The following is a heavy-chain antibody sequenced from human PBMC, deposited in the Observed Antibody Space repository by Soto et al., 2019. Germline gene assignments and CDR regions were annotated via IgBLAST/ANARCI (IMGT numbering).Heavy chain of an antibody. CDR1: GGSISSSSYY. J-gene: IGHJ6*02. D-gene: IGHD5-12*01. V-gene: IGHV4-39*02. CDR3: AREDKGLAPGVKEMATIFYYYYGMDV. Sequence: PSETLSLTCTVSGGSISSSSYYWGWIRQPPWKGLEWIGSIYYSGSTYYNPSLKSRVTISVDTSKNQFSLKLSSVTAADTAVYYCAREDKGLAPGVKEMATIFYYYYGMDVWGQGTTVTVSS. CDR2: IYYSGST.